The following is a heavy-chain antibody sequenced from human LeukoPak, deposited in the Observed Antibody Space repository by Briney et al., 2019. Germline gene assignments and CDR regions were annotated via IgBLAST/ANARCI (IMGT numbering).Heavy chain of an antibody. Sequence: SETLSLTCTVSGASISSSSNSWSWFRQPPGKGLEWIGDIYSSGSASYNPSLHSRLLISIDTSKNHFSLELSSVTAADTAVYFCAKADLPVRSPYNWFDPWGQGTLVTVSS. CDR3: AKADLPVRSPYNWFDP. J-gene: IGHJ5*02. D-gene: IGHD3-10*01. V-gene: IGHV4-30-4*07. CDR2: IYSSGSA. CDR1: GASISSSSNS.